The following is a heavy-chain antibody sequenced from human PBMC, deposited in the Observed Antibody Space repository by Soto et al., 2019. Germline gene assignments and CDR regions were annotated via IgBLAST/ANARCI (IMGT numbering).Heavy chain of an antibody. CDR3: AKGRSYYYYYGVDV. J-gene: IGHJ6*02. V-gene: IGHV3-21*04. CDR1: GFTFSSYS. CDR2: ISSSSSYI. Sequence: PGGSLRLSCAASGFTFSSYSMNWVRQAPGKGLECVSSISSSSSYIYYADSVKGRFTISRDNAKSTLYLQMNSLRAEDTALYYCAKGRSYYYYYGVDVWGQGTTVTVSS.